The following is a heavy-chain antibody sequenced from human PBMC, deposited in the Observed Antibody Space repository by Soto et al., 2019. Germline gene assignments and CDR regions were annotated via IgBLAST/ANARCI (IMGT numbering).Heavy chain of an antibody. CDR1: GFTFSSYG. Sequence: PGGSLRLSCAASGFTFSSYGMHWVRQAPGKGLVWVSGINSDGSSTSYADSVKGRFTISRDNAKNTLYLQMNSLRAEDTAVYYCTNWFDPWGQGTLVTVSS. CDR2: INSDGSST. V-gene: IGHV3-74*01. CDR3: TNWFDP. J-gene: IGHJ5*02.